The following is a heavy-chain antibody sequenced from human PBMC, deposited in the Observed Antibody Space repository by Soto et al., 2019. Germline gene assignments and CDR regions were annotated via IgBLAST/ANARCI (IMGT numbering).Heavy chain of an antibody. V-gene: IGHV1-69*08. CDR3: ARGGQQVVSFDY. D-gene: IGHD6-6*01. Sequence: QVHLVQSGAEVKKPGSSVKFSCKTSGGTISTYVINWVRQATGQGLEWMGRIIPALGAADYAQKFQDRLTITADKSTSTAYMELSSLRSDDTAVYYCARGGQQVVSFDYWGQGTLVAVSS. CDR1: GGTISTYV. J-gene: IGHJ4*02. CDR2: IIPALGAA.